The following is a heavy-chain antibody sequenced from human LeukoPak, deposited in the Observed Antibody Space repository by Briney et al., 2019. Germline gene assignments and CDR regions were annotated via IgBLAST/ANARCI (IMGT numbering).Heavy chain of an antibody. V-gene: IGHV1-69*05. J-gene: IGHJ3*02. CDR3: ARENNGGYGDDAFDI. Sequence: GASVKVSCKASGGPFSSYAISWVRQAPGQGLEWMGGIIPIFGTANYAQKFQGRVTITTDESTSTAYMELSSLRSEDTAVYYCARENNGGYGDDAFDIWGQGTMVTVSS. D-gene: IGHD4-17*01. CDR1: GGPFSSYA. CDR2: IIPIFGTA.